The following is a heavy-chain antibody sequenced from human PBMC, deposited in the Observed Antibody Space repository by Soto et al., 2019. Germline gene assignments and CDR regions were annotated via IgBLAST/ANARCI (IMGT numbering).Heavy chain of an antibody. V-gene: IGHV1-18*01. CDR2: ISVYNGNT. D-gene: IGHD3-10*01. Sequence: QVQLLQSGAEVKKPGASVKVSCKASGYMFNTYGITWVRQAPGQGPEWMGWISVYNGNTDYAQKFEGRVTMTTATPTRTAYLKVKSLTSDDTAVYYCARTYGLGNYLLLFEYWGQRTPGNVSS. CDR3: ARTYGLGNYLLLFEY. J-gene: IGHJ4*02. CDR1: GYMFNTYG.